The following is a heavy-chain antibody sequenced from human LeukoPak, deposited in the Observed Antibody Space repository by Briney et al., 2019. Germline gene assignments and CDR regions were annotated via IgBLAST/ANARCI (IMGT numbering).Heavy chain of an antibody. J-gene: IGHJ5*02. CDR1: GGSISSYY. CDR2: IYYSGST. D-gene: IGHD3-10*01. V-gene: IGHV4-59*08. Sequence: SETLSLTCTVSGGSISSYYWSWIRQPPGKGLEWIGYIYYSGSTNYNPSLKSRVTISVDTSKNQFSLKLSSVTAADTAVYYCASAAVRGNWFDPWGQGTLVTVSS. CDR3: ASAAVRGNWFDP.